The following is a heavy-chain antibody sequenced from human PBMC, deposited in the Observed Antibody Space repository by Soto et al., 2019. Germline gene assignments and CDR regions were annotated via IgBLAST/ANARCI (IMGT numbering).Heavy chain of an antibody. J-gene: IGHJ5*02. CDR3: ASLSGSYGFDP. V-gene: IGHV3-48*03. D-gene: IGHD1-26*01. CDR1: GFSFSSYE. CDR2: ISSSGSDT. Sequence: EAQLVESGGDLVQPGGSLRLSCAGSGFSFSSYEMNWVRQAPGKGLEWVSYISSSGSDTYYADSVKARFTISRDNAQNSLYLRMTRLRAEDTAIYYCASLSGSYGFDPWGQGTLVTVSS.